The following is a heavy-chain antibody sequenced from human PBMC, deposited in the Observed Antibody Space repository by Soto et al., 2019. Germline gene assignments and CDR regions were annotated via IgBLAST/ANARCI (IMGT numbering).Heavy chain of an antibody. CDR2: IYYSGTT. V-gene: IGHV4-31*03. D-gene: IGHD6-19*01. J-gene: IGHJ6*02. Sequence: TLSLTCTVSGGSIDSDGSYWSWIRQSPGEGLEWLGYIYYSGTTYYNPSLKSRVSISLDTSKNQFSLKLSSVTAADTAVYYCARDKVDIGVSGTHYYYGMDVWGQGTTVTVSS. CDR1: GGSIDSDGSY. CDR3: ARDKVDIGVSGTHYYYGMDV.